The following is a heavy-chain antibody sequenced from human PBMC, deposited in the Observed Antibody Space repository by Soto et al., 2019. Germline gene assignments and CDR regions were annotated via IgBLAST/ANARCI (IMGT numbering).Heavy chain of an antibody. J-gene: IGHJ4*02. V-gene: IGHV3-23*01. Sequence: EVRLLESGGGLVPPGGSLRLSCAASGFTFTDYAMSWVRQAPGKGLECVSVIGGRGGHTYYADSVKGRFTISRDNSKNTVYLEKNSLTAEDTALYFCAKGRSFLITSYAPAVDYWGLGILVTVSS. CDR3: AKGRSFLITSYAPAVDY. CDR2: IGGRGGHT. D-gene: IGHD3-16*01. CDR1: GFTFTDYA.